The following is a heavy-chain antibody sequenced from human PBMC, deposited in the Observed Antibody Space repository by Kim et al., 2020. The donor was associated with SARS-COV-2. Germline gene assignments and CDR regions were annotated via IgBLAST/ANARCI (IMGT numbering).Heavy chain of an antibody. J-gene: IGHJ4*02. V-gene: IGHV1-3*01. CDR3: ARDRFPYCSSTSCPVHFDY. D-gene: IGHD2-2*01. CDR2: INAGNGNT. CDR1: GYTFTSYA. Sequence: ASVKVSCKASGYTFTSYAMHWVRQAPGQRLEWMGWINAGNGNTKYSQKFQGRVTITRDTSASTAYMELSSLRSEDTAVYYCARDRFPYCSSTSCPVHFDYWGQGTLVTVSS.